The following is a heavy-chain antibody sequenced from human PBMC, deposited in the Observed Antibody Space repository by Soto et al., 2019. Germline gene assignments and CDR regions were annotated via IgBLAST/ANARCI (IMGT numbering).Heavy chain of an antibody. CDR1: GFTVSSYG. CDR3: TDEVASGY. J-gene: IGHJ4*02. V-gene: IGHV3-30*03. Sequence: QVQLVESGGGVVQPGRSLRLSCAASGFTVSSYGMHWVRQAPGKGLEWVADISRDGGTKYYADSVKVRFTISRDNSRNSLFVKMNSLTGDGIAVYYCTDEVASGYWGQRTLVTVSA. D-gene: IGHD3-10*01. CDR2: ISRDGGTK.